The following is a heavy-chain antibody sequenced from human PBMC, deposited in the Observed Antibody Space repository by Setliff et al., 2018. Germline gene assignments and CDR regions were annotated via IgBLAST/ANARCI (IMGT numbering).Heavy chain of an antibody. CDR1: GFTFSSYA. J-gene: IGHJ6*02. D-gene: IGHD3-10*01. Sequence: PGGSLRLSCAASGFTFSSYAMSWVRQAPGKGLEWVSGISWNSGSIGYADSVKGRFTISRDNAKNSLYLQMNSLRAEDTALYYCAKGPPYYYGSGSFVYYYYGMDVWGQGTTVTVSS. V-gene: IGHV3-9*01. CDR2: ISWNSGSI. CDR3: AKGPPYYYGSGSFVYYYYGMDV.